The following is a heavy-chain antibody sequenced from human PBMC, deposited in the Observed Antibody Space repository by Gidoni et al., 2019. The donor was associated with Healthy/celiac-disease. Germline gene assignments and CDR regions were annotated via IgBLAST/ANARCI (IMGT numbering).Heavy chain of an antibody. CDR2: ISSSSSTI. CDR3: ATTRRQYYDSSGYSLYFDY. CDR1: GFTFSTYS. D-gene: IGHD3-22*01. V-gene: IGHV3-48*01. Sequence: EVQLVASGGGLVQPGGSLRLSCAASGFTFSTYSMTWVRQAPGRGLGWVSYISSSSSTIYYAASVKDRFTISRDNAKNSLYLQMNSLRAEDTAVYYCATTRRQYYDSSGYSLYFDYWGQGTLVTVSS. J-gene: IGHJ4*02.